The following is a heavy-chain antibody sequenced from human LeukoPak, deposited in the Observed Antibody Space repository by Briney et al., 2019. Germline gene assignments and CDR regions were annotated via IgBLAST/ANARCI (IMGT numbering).Heavy chain of an antibody. J-gene: IGHJ4*02. Sequence: SETLFLTCAVYGGSFSGYYWSWIRQPPGKGLEWIGEINHSGSTNYNPSLKSRVTISVDTSKNQFSLKLSSVTAADTAVYYCARGPPRSSIAACPYFDYWGQGTLVTVSS. CDR3: ARGPPRSSIAACPYFDY. CDR2: INHSGST. V-gene: IGHV4-34*01. CDR1: GGSFSGYY. D-gene: IGHD6-6*01.